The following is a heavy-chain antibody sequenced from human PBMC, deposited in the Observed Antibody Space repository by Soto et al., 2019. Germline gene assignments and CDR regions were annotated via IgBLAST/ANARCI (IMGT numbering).Heavy chain of an antibody. Sequence: GASVKVSCKASGYTFTSYYMHWVRQAPGQGLEWMGIINPSGGSTSYAQKFQGRVTMTRDTSTSTVYMELSSLRSEDTAVYYCARGAMVTVYYYDSSGYFLYWGQGTLVTVSS. V-gene: IGHV1-46*01. CDR3: ARGAMVTVYYYDSSGYFLY. CDR2: INPSGGST. J-gene: IGHJ4*02. D-gene: IGHD3-22*01. CDR1: GYTFTSYY.